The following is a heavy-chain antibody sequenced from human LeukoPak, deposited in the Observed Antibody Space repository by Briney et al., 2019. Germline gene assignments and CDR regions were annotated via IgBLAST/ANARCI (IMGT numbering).Heavy chain of an antibody. V-gene: IGHV3-33*01. Sequence: PGGSLRLSCAASGFTFSSHGMHWVRQAPGKGLEWVAVIRYDGTDKNYADSVKGRFTISRDNSQNTLFLQMNSLRAEDTAVYYCARVRSEWELVLDAFDIWGQGTMVTVS. CDR3: ARVRSEWELVLDAFDI. CDR2: IRYDGTDK. J-gene: IGHJ3*02. D-gene: IGHD1-26*01. CDR1: GFTFSSHG.